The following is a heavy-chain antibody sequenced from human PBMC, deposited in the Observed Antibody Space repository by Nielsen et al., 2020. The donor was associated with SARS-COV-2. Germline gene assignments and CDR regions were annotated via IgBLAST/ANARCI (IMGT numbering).Heavy chain of an antibody. CDR2: IWYDGSNK. Sequence: GGSLRLSCAASGFTFSSYGMHWVRQAPGKGLEWVAVIWYDGSNKYYADSVKGRFTISRDNAKSSLYLQMNSLRAEDTAVYYCSRVQATAGYFDYWGQGTLVTVSS. D-gene: IGHD1-1*01. CDR3: SRVQATAGYFDY. J-gene: IGHJ4*02. CDR1: GFTFSSYG. V-gene: IGHV3-33*01.